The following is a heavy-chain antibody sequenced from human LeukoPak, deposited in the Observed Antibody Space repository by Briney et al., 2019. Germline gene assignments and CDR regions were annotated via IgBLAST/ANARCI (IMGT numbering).Heavy chain of an antibody. D-gene: IGHD3-10*01. Sequence: PSETLSLTCTVSGGSISGSSYYWGWIRKPPGKGLGWIGSIYYSGSTYYNPSLKSRVTISVDTSKNQFSLKLSSVTAADTAVYYCASSETVLLWFGTQYAYNYWGQGTLVTVSS. CDR3: ASSETVLLWFGTQYAYNY. V-gene: IGHV4-39*07. J-gene: IGHJ4*02. CDR2: IYYSGST. CDR1: GGSISGSSYY.